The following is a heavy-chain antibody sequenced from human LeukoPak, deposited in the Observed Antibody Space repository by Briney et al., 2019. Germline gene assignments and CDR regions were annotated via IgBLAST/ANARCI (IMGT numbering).Heavy chain of an antibody. Sequence: PSESLSLTCTVSGGSISGYYWSWIRQPPGKGLEWIGYIYYSVSTNYNPSLKSRVTLSVDTSKNQFSLKLTSVTAADTAVYYCARGYYDSSGYYLAAYWGQGTLVIVSS. D-gene: IGHD3-22*01. V-gene: IGHV4-59*01. CDR3: ARGYYDSSGYYLAAY. CDR1: GGSISGYY. CDR2: IYYSVST. J-gene: IGHJ4*02.